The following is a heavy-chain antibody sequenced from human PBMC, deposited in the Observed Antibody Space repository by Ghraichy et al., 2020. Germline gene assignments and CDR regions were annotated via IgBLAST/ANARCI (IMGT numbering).Heavy chain of an antibody. CDR1: GFTVSSNY. J-gene: IGHJ6*02. D-gene: IGHD1-20*01. CDR3: ARDRRGGITGDSYGMDV. Sequence: GESLNISCAASGFTVSSNYMSWVRQAPGKGLEWVSVIYSGGSTYYADSVKGRFTISRDNSKNTLYLQMNSLRAEDTAVYYCARDRRGGITGDSYGMDVWGQGTTVTVSS. V-gene: IGHV3-53*01. CDR2: IYSGGST.